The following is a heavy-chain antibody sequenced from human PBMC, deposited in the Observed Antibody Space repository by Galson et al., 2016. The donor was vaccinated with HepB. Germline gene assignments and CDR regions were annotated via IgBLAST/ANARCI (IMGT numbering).Heavy chain of an antibody. CDR1: GDSVSSNSAA. J-gene: IGHJ6*02. CDR2: TYYRSKWYN. D-gene: IGHD1/OR15-1a*01. CDR3: VEQRKGAPNGMDV. Sequence: CAISGDSVSSNSAAWNWIRQSPSRGLEWLGRTYYRSKWYNDYAVSVKSRIIVNPDTSKNQFSLQLNSVTPEDTAVYYCVEQRKGAPNGMDVWGQGTTVTVSS. V-gene: IGHV6-1*01.